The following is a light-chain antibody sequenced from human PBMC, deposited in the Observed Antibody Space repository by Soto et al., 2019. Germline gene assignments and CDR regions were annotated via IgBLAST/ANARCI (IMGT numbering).Light chain of an antibody. Sequence: DIVMTQSPLSLSVTPGEPASISCRSSQSLLYSNGYNYLDWYLQKPGQSPQLLIYYGSNRASGFPDRFRGSGSGTDFTLTITSGEPEDVGVYFCMHSLRTPLTFGPGTKGDVK. CDR2: YGS. V-gene: IGKV2-28*01. J-gene: IGKJ3*01. CDR3: MHSLRTPLT. CDR1: QSLLYSNGYNY.